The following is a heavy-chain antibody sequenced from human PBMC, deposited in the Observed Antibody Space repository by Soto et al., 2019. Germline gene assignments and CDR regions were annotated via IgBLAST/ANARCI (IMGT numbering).Heavy chain of an antibody. J-gene: IGHJ6*01. CDR3: ARDNPHVVRSRYYYYGMYV. D-gene: IGHD2-15*01. V-gene: IGHV3-30-3*01. Sequence: HPGGSLRLSCAASGFTFSSYAMHWVRQAPGKGLEWVAVISYDGSNKYYADSVKGRFTISRDNSKNTLYLQMNSLRAEDTAVYYCARDNPHVVRSRYYYYGMYVWGQGTTVTVAS. CDR2: ISYDGSNK. CDR1: GFTFSSYA.